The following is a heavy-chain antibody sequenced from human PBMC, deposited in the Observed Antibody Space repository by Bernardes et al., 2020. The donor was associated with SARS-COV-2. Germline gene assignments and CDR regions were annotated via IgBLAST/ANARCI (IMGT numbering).Heavy chain of an antibody. V-gene: IGHV4-39*01. D-gene: IGHD3-3*01. CDR1: RGSTSSSSCY. Sequence: QSPSLTPTVSRGSTSSSSCYWGSLRQPPGKGLEWLGSIYYSGSTYYNPSLKSRVTISVDTSKNQFSLKLSSVTAADTAVYYCARSGAIFGVVTVWGQGTTVTVSS. CDR2: IYYSGST. CDR3: ARSGAIFGVVTV. J-gene: IGHJ6*02.